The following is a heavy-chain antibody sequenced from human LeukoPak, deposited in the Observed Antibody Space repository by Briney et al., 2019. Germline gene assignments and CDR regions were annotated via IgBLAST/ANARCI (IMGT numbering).Heavy chain of an antibody. Sequence: PSETLSLTCTVSDGFISSSSYYWGWIRQPPGKGLEWIGSIFYSGTTHYNPSLQSRVTISVDTFKNQFFLNQTTVTAADTAVYYCARGKRLGGYYYDNWGQGTRVTVSS. V-gene: IGHV4-39*07. CDR3: ARGKRLGGYYYDN. CDR2: IFYSGTT. CDR1: DGFISSSSYY. J-gene: IGHJ4*02. D-gene: IGHD3-22*01.